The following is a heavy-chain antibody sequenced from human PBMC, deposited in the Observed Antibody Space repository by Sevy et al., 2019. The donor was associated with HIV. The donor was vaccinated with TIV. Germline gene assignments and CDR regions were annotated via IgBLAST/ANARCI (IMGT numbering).Heavy chain of an antibody. D-gene: IGHD3-10*01. J-gene: IGHJ4*02. V-gene: IGHV4-59*13. Sequence: SETLSLTCTVSGGSISSYYWSWIRQPPGKGLEWIGYIYYSGSTNYNPSLKSRVTISVDTSKNQFSLKLSPVTAADPAVYYCARAVSGLWFGELTPFFDYWGQGTLVTVSS. CDR2: IYYSGST. CDR1: GGSISSYY. CDR3: ARAVSGLWFGELTPFFDY.